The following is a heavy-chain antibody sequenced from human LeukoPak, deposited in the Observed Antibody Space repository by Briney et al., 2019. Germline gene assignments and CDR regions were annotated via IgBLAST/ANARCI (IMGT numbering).Heavy chain of an antibody. J-gene: IGHJ6*02. CDR3: AKAVDIVATISQKYLDYYGMDV. V-gene: IGHV3-23*01. Sequence: GGSLRLSCAASGFTFSSYAMSWVRQAPGKGLEWVSAISGSGGSTYYADSVKGRFTISRDNSKNTLYLQMNSLRAEDTAVYYCAKAVDIVATISQKYLDYYGMDVWGQGTTVTVSS. CDR2: ISGSGGST. CDR1: GFTFSSYA. D-gene: IGHD5-12*01.